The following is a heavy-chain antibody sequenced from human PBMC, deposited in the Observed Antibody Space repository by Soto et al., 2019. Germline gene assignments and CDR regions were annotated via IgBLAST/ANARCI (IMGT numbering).Heavy chain of an antibody. D-gene: IGHD4-17*01. CDR3: ARYRWGYGDYVVSYYYYGMDV. CDR1: GGSISSYY. CDR2: IYYSGST. V-gene: IGHV4-59*01. Sequence: SETLSLTCTVSGGSISSYYWSWIRQRPGKGLEWIGYIYYSGSTNYNPSLKSRVTISVDTSKNQFSLKLSSVTAADTAVYYCARYRWGYGDYVVSYYYYGMDVWGQGTTVTVSS. J-gene: IGHJ6*02.